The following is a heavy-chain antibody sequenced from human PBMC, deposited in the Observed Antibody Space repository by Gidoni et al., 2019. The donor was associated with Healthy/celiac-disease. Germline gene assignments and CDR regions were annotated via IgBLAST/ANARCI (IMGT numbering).Heavy chain of an antibody. CDR2: MNPNSGNT. J-gene: IGHJ6*02. CDR3: ATGAFRTPLYYYGMDV. Sequence: QVQLVQAWAEVKKPGASVQVSCKASGYTCTNYDINRVRQATGQGLAWMGWMNPNSGNTGDAQKVQGRVTMTRNTSISTAYMELCSLRSEDTAVYYCATGAFRTPLYYYGMDVWGQGTTVTVSS. CDR1: GYTCTNYD. V-gene: IGHV1-8*01. D-gene: IGHD1-26*01.